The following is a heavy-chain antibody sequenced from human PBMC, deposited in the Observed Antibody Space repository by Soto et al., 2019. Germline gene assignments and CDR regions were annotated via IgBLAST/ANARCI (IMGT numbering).Heavy chain of an antibody. CDR2: MNPNSGNT. CDR1: GYTFTSYD. V-gene: IGHV1-8*01. CDR3: ARQGNQRHIVVVPAADEDYYMDV. D-gene: IGHD2-2*01. Sequence: ASVKVSCKASGYTFTSYDINWVRQATGQGLEWMGWMNPNSGNTGYAQKFQGRVTMTRNTSISTAYMELSSLRSEDTAVYYCARQGNQRHIVVVPAADEDYYMDVWGKGTTVTVSS. J-gene: IGHJ6*03.